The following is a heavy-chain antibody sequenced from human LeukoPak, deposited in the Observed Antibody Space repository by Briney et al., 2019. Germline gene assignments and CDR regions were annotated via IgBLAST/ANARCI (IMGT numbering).Heavy chain of an antibody. D-gene: IGHD3-22*01. CDR2: ISGSGGST. V-gene: IGHV3-23*01. CDR3: ARSKSYYYDSSGYYYFDY. CDR1: GFTFSSYA. Sequence: GGSLRLSCAASGFTFSSYAMSWVRQAPGKGLEWVSAISGSGGSTYYADSVKGRLTISRDNSKNTLYLQMNSLRAEDTAVYYCARSKSYYYDSSGYYYFDYWGQGTLVTVSS. J-gene: IGHJ4*02.